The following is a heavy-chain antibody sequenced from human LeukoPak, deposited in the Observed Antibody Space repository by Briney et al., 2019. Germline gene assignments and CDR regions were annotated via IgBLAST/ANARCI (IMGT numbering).Heavy chain of an antibody. Sequence: ASVKVSCKASGYTFIGYYMHWVRQAPGQGLEWMGWINPNSGGTNYAQKFQGGVTMTRDTSISTAYMELSRLRSDDTAVYYCARITMVRGVILDYWGQGTLVTVSS. CDR3: ARITMVRGVILDY. D-gene: IGHD3-10*01. CDR1: GYTFIGYY. V-gene: IGHV1-2*02. CDR2: INPNSGGT. J-gene: IGHJ4*02.